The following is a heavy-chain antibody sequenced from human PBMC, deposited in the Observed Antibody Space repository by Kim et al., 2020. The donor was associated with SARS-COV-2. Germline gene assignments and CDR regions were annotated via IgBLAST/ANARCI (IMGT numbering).Heavy chain of an antibody. Sequence: GGSLRLSCTASGFTFGDYAMSWFRQAPGKGLEWVGFIRSKAYGGTTEYAASVKGRFTISRDDSKSIAYLQMNSLKTEDTAVYYCHDYGDGYYYYGMDVWGQGTTVTVSS. V-gene: IGHV3-49*03. J-gene: IGHJ6*02. CDR3: HDYGDGYYYYGMDV. D-gene: IGHD4-17*01. CDR1: GFTFGDYA. CDR2: IRSKAYGGTT.